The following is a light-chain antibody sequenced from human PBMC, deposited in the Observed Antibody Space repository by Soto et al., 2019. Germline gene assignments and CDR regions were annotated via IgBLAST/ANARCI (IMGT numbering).Light chain of an antibody. CDR3: QQYNGYPFT. J-gene: IGKJ3*01. CDR1: QSIRSW. V-gene: IGKV1-5*03. Sequence: DIQMTQSPSTLSASVGDRVTITCRASQSIRSWLAWYQQKPGKAPKVLIYKASNLQSGVPSRFSGGGSGTEYTLTISSLQPDDFATYYCQQYNGYPFTFGPGTKVDIK. CDR2: KAS.